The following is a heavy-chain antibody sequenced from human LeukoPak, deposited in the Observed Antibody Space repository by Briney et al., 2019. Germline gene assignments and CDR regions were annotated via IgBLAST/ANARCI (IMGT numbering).Heavy chain of an antibody. CDR2: LNHIVST. D-gene: IGHD3-16*02. CDR3: ARGPPSVSTYYYYYMDV. J-gene: IGHJ6*03. V-gene: IGHV4-34*01. CDR1: VGSFSVYF. Sequence: PPETLSLTCALYVGSFSVYFWSSIRQPPRRGLEWSGQLNHIVSTNYNPSLQRRATIPVDTSKNQFSLKVTSVAAADTAVYYCARGPPSVSTYYYYYMDVWGKGTTVTVSS.